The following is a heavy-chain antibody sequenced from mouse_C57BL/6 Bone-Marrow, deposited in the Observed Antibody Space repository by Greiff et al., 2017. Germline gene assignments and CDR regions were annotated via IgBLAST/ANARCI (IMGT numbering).Heavy chain of an antibody. J-gene: IGHJ2*01. Sequence: VQLQQSGAELVRPGTSVKMSCKASGYTFTNYWIGWAKQRPGHGLEWIGDIYPGGGYTNYNEKFKGKATLTADKSSSTAYMQFSSLTSEDSAIYYCARQGYYGSAYFDYWGQGTTLTVSS. V-gene: IGHV1-63*01. CDR2: IYPGGGYT. CDR1: GYTFTNYW. D-gene: IGHD1-1*01. CDR3: ARQGYYGSAYFDY.